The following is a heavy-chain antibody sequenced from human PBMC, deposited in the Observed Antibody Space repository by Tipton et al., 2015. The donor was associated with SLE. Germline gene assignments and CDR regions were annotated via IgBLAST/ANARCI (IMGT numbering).Heavy chain of an antibody. D-gene: IGHD2-8*01. CDR1: GGSFSGYF. V-gene: IGHV4-34*01. CDR2: VSHTAGT. J-gene: IGHJ4*02. Sequence: TLSLTCAVDGGSFSGYFWTWIRQPPGKGLEWIGEVSHTAGTDYNPALKSRVTISVDTSKNQFSLKLSSVTAADTAVYYCARHRGYFTVSDYIDYWGQGTLVTVSS. CDR3: ARHRGYFTVSDYIDY.